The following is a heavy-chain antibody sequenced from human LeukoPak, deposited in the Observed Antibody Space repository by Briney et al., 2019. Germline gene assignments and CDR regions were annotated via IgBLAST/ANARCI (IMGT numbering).Heavy chain of an antibody. D-gene: IGHD6-13*01. J-gene: IGHJ4*02. CDR1: GGSFSAYY. V-gene: IGHV4-34*01. Sequence: SETLSLTCVVSGGSFSAYYWSWIRHPPGKGLEWIGEINHSGSTNYNPSLKSRVTISVDTSKNQFSLKLSSVTAADTAVYYCARGGGIAAAGGQDYWGQGTLATVSS. CDR2: INHSGST. CDR3: ARGGGIAAAGGQDY.